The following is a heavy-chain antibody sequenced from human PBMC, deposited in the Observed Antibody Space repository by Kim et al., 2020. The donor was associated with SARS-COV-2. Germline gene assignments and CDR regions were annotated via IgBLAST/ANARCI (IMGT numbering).Heavy chain of an antibody. V-gene: IGHV3-23*01. CDR2: GRGGSK. Sequence: GRGGSKYYAAAVKGRFTISGDNSKNTLYLQMNSLRAEDTAVYYCANMGTYWGQGTLVTVSS. J-gene: IGHJ4*02. D-gene: IGHD1-1*01. CDR3: ANMGTY.